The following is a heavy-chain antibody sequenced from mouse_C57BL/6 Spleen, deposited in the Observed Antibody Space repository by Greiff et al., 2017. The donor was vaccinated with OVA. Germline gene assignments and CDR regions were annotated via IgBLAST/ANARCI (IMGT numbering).Heavy chain of an antibody. D-gene: IGHD2-2*01. CDR2: IDPETGGT. Sequence: QVQLKESGAELVRPGASVTLSCKASGYTFTDYEMHWVKQTPVHGLEWIGAIDPETGGTAYNQKFKGKAILTVDKSSSTAYMELRSLTSEDSAVYYCTGYPAWFAYWGQGTLVTVSA. CDR3: TGYPAWFAY. V-gene: IGHV1-15*01. CDR1: GYTFTDYE. J-gene: IGHJ3*01.